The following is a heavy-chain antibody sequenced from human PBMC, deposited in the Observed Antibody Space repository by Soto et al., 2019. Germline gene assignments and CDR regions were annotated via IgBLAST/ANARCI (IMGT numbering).Heavy chain of an antibody. D-gene: IGHD5-12*01. J-gene: IGHJ4*02. CDR2: IVVGSGNT. CDR3: TAEVVATGLV. V-gene: IGHV1-58*01. CDR1: GFTFTSSA. Sequence: QMQLVQSGPEVKKPGTSVKVSCKTSGFTFTSSAVQWVRQARGQRLERIGRIVVGSGNTDYAQKFQERVTFTRDLSKGTAYMEMSSLRSDDTAVYYCTAEVVATGLVWGQGTLVTVSS.